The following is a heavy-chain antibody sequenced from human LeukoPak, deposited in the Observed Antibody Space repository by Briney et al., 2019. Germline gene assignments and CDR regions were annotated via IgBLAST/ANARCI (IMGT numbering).Heavy chain of an antibody. D-gene: IGHD6-19*01. CDR2: IYYSGST. J-gene: IGHJ5*02. CDR3: ARHIRRSSSGQAYNWFDP. CDR1: GDSISSSSYY. V-gene: IGHV4-39*01. Sequence: SETLSLTCTVSGDSISSSSYYWGWIRQPPGKGLEWIGSIYYSGSTYYNPSLKSRVTISVDTSKNQFSLKLSSVTAADTAVYYCARHIRRSSSGQAYNWFDPWGQGTLVTVSS.